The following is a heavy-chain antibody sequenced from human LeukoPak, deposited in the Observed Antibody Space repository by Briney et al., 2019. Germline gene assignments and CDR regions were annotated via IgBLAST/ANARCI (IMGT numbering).Heavy chain of an antibody. Sequence: SETLSLTCTVSGGSISSGGYYWSWIRQHPGKGLEWIGYIYYSGSTYYNPSLKSRVTISVDTSKNQFSLKLSSVTAADTAVYYCARSRTVVTFQHWGQGTLATVSS. V-gene: IGHV4-31*03. CDR1: GGSISSGGYY. CDR3: ARSRTVVTFQH. J-gene: IGHJ1*01. D-gene: IGHD4-23*01. CDR2: IYYSGST.